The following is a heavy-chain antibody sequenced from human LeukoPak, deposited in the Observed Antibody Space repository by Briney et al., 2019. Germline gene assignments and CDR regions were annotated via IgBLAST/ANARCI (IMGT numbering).Heavy chain of an antibody. CDR2: ISGSGGST. V-gene: IGHV3-23*01. D-gene: IGHD3-9*01. Sequence: GGSLRLSCAASGFTVSSNYMSWVRQAPGKGLEWVSAISGSGGSTYYADSVKGRFTISRDNSKNTLYLQMNSLRAEDTAVYYCAKDLRYFDSPSDYWGQGTLVTVSS. CDR1: GFTVSSNY. CDR3: AKDLRYFDSPSDY. J-gene: IGHJ4*02.